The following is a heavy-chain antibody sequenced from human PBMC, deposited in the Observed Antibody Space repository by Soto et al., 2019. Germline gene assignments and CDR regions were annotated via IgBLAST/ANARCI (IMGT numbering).Heavy chain of an antibody. CDR3: ARDVSAAAGTGAFDI. Sequence: PGGSLRLSCAASGFTFSSYSMNWVRQAPGKGLEWVSSISSSSSYIYYADSVKGRFTISRDNAKNSLYLQMNSLRAEDTAVYYCARDVSAAAGTGAFDICGQRTTVTVSS. V-gene: IGHV3-21*01. CDR1: GFTFSSYS. J-gene: IGHJ3*02. CDR2: ISSSSSYI. D-gene: IGHD6-13*01.